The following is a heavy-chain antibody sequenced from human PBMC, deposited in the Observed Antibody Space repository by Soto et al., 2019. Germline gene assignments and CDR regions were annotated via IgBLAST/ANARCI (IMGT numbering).Heavy chain of an antibody. CDR3: ARSYSSGWYDY. V-gene: IGHV4-59*01. J-gene: IGHJ4*02. CDR2: VYHNGRT. Sequence: PSETLSLTCSVSGGSMDNFYWSWIRQAPGKGLEWIGYVYHNGRTSYNPSLKSRVSISVDRSKNQFSLKLSSVTAADTAVYYCARSYSSGWYDYWGQGTLVTVSS. CDR1: GGSMDNFY. D-gene: IGHD6-19*01.